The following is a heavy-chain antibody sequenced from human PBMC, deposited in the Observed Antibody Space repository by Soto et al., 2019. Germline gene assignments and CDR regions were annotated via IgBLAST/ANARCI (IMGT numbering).Heavy chain of an antibody. CDR2: ISYSGST. CDR1: GGSIFSSDYY. Sequence: KSSETLSLTCSVSGGSIFSSDYYWGWIRQASGKGLEWIGSISYSGSTLHNPSLRSRVTISVDTPKSKFSLKLSSVTATDTAVYYCTRLVVVATSGYVGFDHWGQGTLVTVSS. V-gene: IGHV4-39*01. CDR3: TRLVVVATSGYVGFDH. D-gene: IGHD2-15*01. J-gene: IGHJ4*02.